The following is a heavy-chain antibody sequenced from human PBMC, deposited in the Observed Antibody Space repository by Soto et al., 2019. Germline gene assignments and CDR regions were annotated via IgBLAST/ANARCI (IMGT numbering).Heavy chain of an antibody. Sequence: EVQLVQSGAEVKKHGESLRISCKASGYTFTRYWINWVRQMPGKGLEWMGRIDPSDSFNNYSPSFKGHVTISIDNSINTAYLQWSSLRASDTAIYYCARRSYDYGDYLDYWGQGTLVIVSS. V-gene: IGHV5-10-1*01. J-gene: IGHJ4*02. CDR1: GYTFTRYW. D-gene: IGHD4-17*01. CDR3: ARRSYDYGDYLDY. CDR2: IDPSDSFN.